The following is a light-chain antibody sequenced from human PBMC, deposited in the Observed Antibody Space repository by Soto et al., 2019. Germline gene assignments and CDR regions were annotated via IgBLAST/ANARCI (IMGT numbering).Light chain of an antibody. Sequence: DIQMTQSPSSLSASVGDRVTLTCRASRNISSDLNWYQQKPGKAPKLLIYRASTLQNGVPSRFSGSGSATDFTLTITTLQPEDFATYSCQQSYSTLPYTFGQGTKVEIK. CDR3: QQSYSTLPYT. J-gene: IGKJ2*01. CDR2: RAS. CDR1: RNISSD. V-gene: IGKV1-39*01.